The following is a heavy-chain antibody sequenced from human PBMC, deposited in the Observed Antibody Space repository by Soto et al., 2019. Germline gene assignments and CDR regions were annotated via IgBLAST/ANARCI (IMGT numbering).Heavy chain of an antibody. D-gene: IGHD3-16*01. CDR2: LSGNGDNT. Sequence: EVQLLESGGGLVQPGGSLRLSCAASGFTFSSYAMSWVRQAPGKGLEWVSALSGNGDNTYYAESVKGRFTISRDSSKNTLFLQMNRLRAEDTAVYYCAKSRLGNYYDMDVWGKGTTVTVSS. V-gene: IGHV3-23*01. CDR3: AKSRLGNYYDMDV. CDR1: GFTFSSYA. J-gene: IGHJ6*03.